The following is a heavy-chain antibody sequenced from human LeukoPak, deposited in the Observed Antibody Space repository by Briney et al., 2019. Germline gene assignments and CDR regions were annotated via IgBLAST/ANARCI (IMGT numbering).Heavy chain of an antibody. V-gene: IGHV1-18*01. J-gene: IGHJ4*02. D-gene: IGHD2-15*01. CDR3: ARGHCSGGRCYPTPPDY. CDR2: INPYNDNT. Sequence: GVSVKVSCKTSGYAFTTYGISWMRQAPGQGLEWMGWINPYNDNTHYIQKFQGRVTMTTDTSTNSVYMELRSLRSDDTAVYYCARGHCSGGRCYPTPPDYWGQGTLVTVSS. CDR1: GYAFTTYG.